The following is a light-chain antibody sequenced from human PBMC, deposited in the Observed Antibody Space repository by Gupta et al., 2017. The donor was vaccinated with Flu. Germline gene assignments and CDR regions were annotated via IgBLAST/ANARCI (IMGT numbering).Light chain of an antibody. J-gene: IGKJ4*01. V-gene: IGKV1D-16*01. CDR3: QQYETDPLT. Sequence: DIQMTQSPSSLSAFVGDTVIITCRASQDINRWLAWYQQRPEEAPKPLIFVASDLQSGIPSRFSGTGSGTHFTLTINNLKPEDFATYYCQQYETDPLTFGGGTKVEIK. CDR1: QDINRW. CDR2: VAS.